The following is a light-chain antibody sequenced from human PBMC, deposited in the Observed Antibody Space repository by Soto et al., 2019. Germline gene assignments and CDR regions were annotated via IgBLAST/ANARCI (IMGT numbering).Light chain of an antibody. J-gene: IGKJ1*01. V-gene: IGKV1-5*01. CDR2: DAS. CDR1: HSINDW. CDR3: QQYHGLW. Sequence: DNPLTQSPSSLSASVGDRVTITCRARHSINDWLAWYQQKPGKAPKLLIYDASSLESGVPSRFSGGGSGTEFSLIINGLQPEDFATYYCQQYHGLWFGQGTKVEIE.